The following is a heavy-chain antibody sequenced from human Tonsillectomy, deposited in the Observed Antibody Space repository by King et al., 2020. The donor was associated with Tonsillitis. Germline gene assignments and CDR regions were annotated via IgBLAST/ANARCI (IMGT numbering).Heavy chain of an antibody. Sequence: VQLQESGPGLVKPSETLSLTCTVSSGSVSSYYWSWIRQPPGKGLEWIGYIFYNGDTNYNPSLKSRLTISIDTSRNQFSLKLTSVTAADTARYYCARHMPQWDRTYCFDYWGQGTLVTVSS. CDR1: SGSVSSYY. V-gene: IGHV4-59*08. D-gene: IGHD1-26*01. CDR2: IFYNGDT. J-gene: IGHJ4*02. CDR3: ARHMPQWDRTYCFDY.